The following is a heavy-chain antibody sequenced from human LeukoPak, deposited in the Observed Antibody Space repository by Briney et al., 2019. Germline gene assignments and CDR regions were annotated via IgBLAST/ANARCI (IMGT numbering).Heavy chain of an antibody. J-gene: IGHJ4*02. V-gene: IGHV5-51*01. Sequence: GESLKISCKASGYTFTTYWIGWVRQMPGKGLEWMGNIYPADSDTRYSPSFQGQVTISADKSISSAYLQWSSLKASDTAMYYCARRKGDGYNSPFDYWGQGILVTVSS. CDR3: ARRKGDGYNSPFDY. CDR1: GYTFTTYW. D-gene: IGHD5-24*01. CDR2: IYPADSDT.